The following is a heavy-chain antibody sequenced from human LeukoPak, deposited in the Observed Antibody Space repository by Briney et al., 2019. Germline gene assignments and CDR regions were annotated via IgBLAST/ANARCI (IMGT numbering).Heavy chain of an antibody. CDR2: INPNSGGT. D-gene: IGHD6-19*01. J-gene: IGHJ3*02. V-gene: IGHV1-2*02. Sequence: ASVKVSCKASGYSFTCYYIHWVRQAPGQGLEWMGWINPNSGGTNYAQKFQGRVTMTRDTSISTAYMELNRLRSDDTAVYYCARDLGSSGWYGGAFDIWGQGTMVTVSS. CDR3: ARDLGSSGWYGGAFDI. CDR1: GYSFTCYY.